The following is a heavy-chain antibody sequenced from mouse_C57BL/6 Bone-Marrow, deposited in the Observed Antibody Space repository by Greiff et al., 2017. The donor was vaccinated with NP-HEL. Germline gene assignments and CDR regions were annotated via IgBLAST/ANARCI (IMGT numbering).Heavy chain of an antibody. V-gene: IGHV1-80*01. D-gene: IGHD2-1*01. CDR1: GYAFSSYW. J-gene: IGHJ3*01. CDR2: IYPGDGDT. Sequence: VKLQESGAELVKPGASVKISCKASGYAFSSYWMNWVKQRPGKGLEWIGQIYPGDGDTNYNGKFKGKATLTADKSSSTAYMQLSSLTSEDSAVYFCAREGGNPAWFAYWGQGTLVTVSA. CDR3: AREGGNPAWFAY.